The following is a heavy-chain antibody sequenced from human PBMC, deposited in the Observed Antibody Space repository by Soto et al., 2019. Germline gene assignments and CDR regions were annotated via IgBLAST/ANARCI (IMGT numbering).Heavy chain of an antibody. V-gene: IGHV4-39*02. CDR2: IYYSGST. CDR3: AGEWEEYSSSSRRYYYYYMDV. D-gene: IGHD6-6*01. CDR1: GGSISSSSYY. Sequence: QLQLQESGPGLVKPSETLSLTCTVSGGSISSSSYYWGWFRQPPGKGLEWIGSIYYSGSTYYNPSLKSRVTISVDTSKNQFSLKLSSVTAADTAVYYCAGEWEEYSSSSRRYYYYYMDVWGKGTTVTVSS. J-gene: IGHJ6*03.